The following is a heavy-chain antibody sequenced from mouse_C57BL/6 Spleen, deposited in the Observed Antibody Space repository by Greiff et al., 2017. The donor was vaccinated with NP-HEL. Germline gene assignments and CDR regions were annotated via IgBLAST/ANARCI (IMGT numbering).Heavy chain of an antibody. Sequence: EVQLVESGGGLVKPGGSLKLSCAASGFTFSDYGMHWVRQAPEKGLEWVAYISSGSSTIYYADTVKGRFTISRDNAKNTLFLQMTSLRSEDTAMYYCAGGYYWYFDVWGTGTTVTVSS. V-gene: IGHV5-17*01. D-gene: IGHD1-1*02. CDR3: AGGYYWYFDV. CDR1: GFTFSDYG. J-gene: IGHJ1*03. CDR2: ISSGSSTI.